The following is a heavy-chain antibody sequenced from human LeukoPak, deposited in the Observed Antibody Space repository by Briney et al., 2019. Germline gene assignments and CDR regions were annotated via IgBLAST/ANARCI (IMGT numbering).Heavy chain of an antibody. J-gene: IGHJ4*02. V-gene: IGHV4-59*12. CDR1: GGSISSYY. D-gene: IGHD1-26*01. Sequence: SETLSPTCTVSGGSISSYYWNWIRQPPGKGLEWIGYIFYGGGTYYNPSLKSRVTISVDRSKNQFSLKLSSVTAADTAVYYCARTYSGSYLFDYWGQGTLVTVSS. CDR2: IFYGGGT. CDR3: ARTYSGSYLFDY.